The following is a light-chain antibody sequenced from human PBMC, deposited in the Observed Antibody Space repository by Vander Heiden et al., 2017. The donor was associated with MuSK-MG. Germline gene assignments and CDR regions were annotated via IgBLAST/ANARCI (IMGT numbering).Light chain of an antibody. V-gene: IGKV3-20*01. Sequence: EIVLTQSPGTLSLSPGERATLPCRASQSVSSTYLAWYQQKPGQTPRLLIYAASSRATGIPDRFSGSGSGTDFTLTISRLEPEDFAVYYCQQYAGSPWTFGQGTKVEIK. CDR2: AAS. J-gene: IGKJ1*01. CDR3: QQYAGSPWT. CDR1: QSVSSTY.